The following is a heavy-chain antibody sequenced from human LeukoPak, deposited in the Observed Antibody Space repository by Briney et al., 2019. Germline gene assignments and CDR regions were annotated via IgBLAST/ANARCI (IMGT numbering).Heavy chain of an antibody. CDR1: GFTFSSYG. CDR2: ISGSGGST. J-gene: IGHJ4*02. Sequence: PGGSLRLSCAASGFTFSSYGMSWVRQAPGKGLEWVSAISGSGGSTYYADSVKGRFTISRDNSKNTLYLQMNSLRAEDTAVYYCAKVPTAMVTYYFDYWGQGTLVTVSS. D-gene: IGHD5-18*01. CDR3: AKVPTAMVTYYFDY. V-gene: IGHV3-23*01.